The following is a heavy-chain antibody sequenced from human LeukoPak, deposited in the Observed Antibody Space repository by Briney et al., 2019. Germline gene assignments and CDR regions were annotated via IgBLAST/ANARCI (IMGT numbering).Heavy chain of an antibody. Sequence: ASVKVSCKASGYTFTSYGISWVRQAPGQGLGWMGWIGAYNGNTNYAQKLQGRVTMTTDTSTSTAYMELRSLRSDDTAVYYCARDPDPLWFGELGWFDPWGQGTLATVSS. D-gene: IGHD3-10*01. V-gene: IGHV1-18*01. CDR3: ARDPDPLWFGELGWFDP. CDR1: GYTFTSYG. J-gene: IGHJ5*02. CDR2: IGAYNGNT.